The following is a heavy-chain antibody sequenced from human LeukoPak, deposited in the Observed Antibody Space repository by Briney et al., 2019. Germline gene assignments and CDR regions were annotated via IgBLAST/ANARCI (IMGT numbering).Heavy chain of an antibody. Sequence: GGSLKLSCAPSGFTLSGSTMHWVRQDSGKGLEWAGRIRSKANNYATAYATSVKGRFTLARDDSKNTAYLQVNSLKTEDTAVYYCIRGAASGSYYGFDVWGQGAKVTVSS. V-gene: IGHV3-73*01. J-gene: IGHJ6*02. D-gene: IGHD1-26*01. CDR2: IRSKANNYAT. CDR1: GFTLSGST. CDR3: IRGAASGSYYGFDV.